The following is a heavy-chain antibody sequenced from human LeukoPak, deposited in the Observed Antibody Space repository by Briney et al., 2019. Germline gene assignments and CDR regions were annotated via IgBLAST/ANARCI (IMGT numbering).Heavy chain of an antibody. Sequence: GGSLRLSCAASGFTFSDYYMSWIRQAPGKGLEWVSYISSSGSTIYYADSVKGRFTISRDSAKNSLYLQMNSLRAEDTAVYYCARDSPIWRYNWEYYYYMDVWGKGATVTVSS. CDR3: ARDSPIWRYNWEYYYYMDV. CDR2: ISSSGSTI. V-gene: IGHV3-11*04. D-gene: IGHD1-1*01. J-gene: IGHJ6*03. CDR1: GFTFSDYY.